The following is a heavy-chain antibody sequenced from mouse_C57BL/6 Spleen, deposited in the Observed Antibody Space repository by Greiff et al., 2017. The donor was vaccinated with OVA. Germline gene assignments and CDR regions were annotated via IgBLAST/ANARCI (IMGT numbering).Heavy chain of an antibody. J-gene: IGHJ3*01. D-gene: IGHD1-1*01. CDR3: AREEFYYGSSAWFAY. V-gene: IGHV1-55*01. CDR2: IYPGSGST. CDR1: GYTFTSYW. Sequence: VQLQQSGAELVKPGASVKMSCKASGYTFTSYWITWVKQRPGQGLEWIGDIYPGSGSTNYNEKFKSKATLTVDTSSSTAYMQLSSLTSEDSAVYYGAREEFYYGSSAWFAYWGQGTLVTVSA.